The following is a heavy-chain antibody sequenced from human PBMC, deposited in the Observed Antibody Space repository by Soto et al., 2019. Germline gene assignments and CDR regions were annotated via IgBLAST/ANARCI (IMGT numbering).Heavy chain of an antibody. CDR2: IYYSGST. D-gene: IGHD3-22*01. CDR3: ARQGIVVVILYNWFDP. CDR1: GGSISSSSYY. Sequence: QLQLQESGPGLVKPSETLSLTCTVSGGSISSSSYYWGWIRQPPGKGLEWIGSIYYSGSTYYNPSLKSPVTISVDTSKNQFSLKLSSVTAADTAVYYCARQGIVVVILYNWFDPWGQGTLVTVSS. J-gene: IGHJ5*02. V-gene: IGHV4-39*01.